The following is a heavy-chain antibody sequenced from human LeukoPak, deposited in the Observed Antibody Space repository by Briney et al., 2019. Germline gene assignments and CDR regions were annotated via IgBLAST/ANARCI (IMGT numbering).Heavy chain of an antibody. Sequence: GGSLRLSCAASGFTFSNYGMHWVRQAPGKGLEWVAAIWYDGSNKYYADSVKGRFTISRDNSKNTLYLQMNSLRDDDTAVYHCARGYGSGSYPIDYWGQGTLVTVSS. CDR2: IWYDGSNK. J-gene: IGHJ4*02. CDR1: GFTFSNYG. CDR3: ARGYGSGSYPIDY. D-gene: IGHD3-10*01. V-gene: IGHV3-33*01.